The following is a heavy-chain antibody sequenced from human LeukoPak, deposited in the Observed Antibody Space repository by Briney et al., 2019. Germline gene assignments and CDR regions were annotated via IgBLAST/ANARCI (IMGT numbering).Heavy chain of an antibody. CDR1: GFTFSSYR. CDR2: ISYDGSNK. D-gene: IGHD6-19*01. V-gene: IGHV3-30*03. CDR3: ARDTMAGLYNWFDP. Sequence: PGGSLRLSCVASGFTFSSYRMSWVRQAPGKGLEWVAVISYDGSNKYYADSVKGRFTISRDNSNNTLYLQMSSLRAEDTAVYYCARDTMAGLYNWFDPWGQGTLVTVSS. J-gene: IGHJ5*02.